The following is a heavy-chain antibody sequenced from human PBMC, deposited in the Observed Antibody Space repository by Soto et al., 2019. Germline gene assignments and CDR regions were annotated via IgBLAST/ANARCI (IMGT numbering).Heavy chain of an antibody. CDR3: ARRYGYSFDY. J-gene: IGHJ4*02. Sequence: AETLSLTCTVSGGSSDDNNYYWGWVRQRPGKGLEWIGYVYYSGSTNYSPSLKSRVTISVDTYKNQFSLKLSSVTAADTAVYYCARRYGYSFDYWGQGTLVTVSS. D-gene: IGHD1-1*01. CDR2: VYYSGST. CDR1: GGSSDDNNYY. V-gene: IGHV4-61*05.